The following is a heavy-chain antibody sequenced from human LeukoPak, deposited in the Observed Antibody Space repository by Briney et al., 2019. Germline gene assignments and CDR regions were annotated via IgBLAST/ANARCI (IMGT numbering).Heavy chain of an antibody. CDR3: IRDGLGTSPYDL. V-gene: IGHV3-30*02. D-gene: IGHD7-27*01. CDR2: IRYDGSNK. J-gene: IGHJ5*02. CDR1: GFTFSSYG. Sequence: PGGSLRLSCAASGFTFSSYGMHWVRQAPCKGLEWVAFIRYDGSNKYYADSVKGRFTISRDNAKNSLYLQTDSLRPEDTAVYYCIRDGLGTSPYDLWGQGALVTVSS.